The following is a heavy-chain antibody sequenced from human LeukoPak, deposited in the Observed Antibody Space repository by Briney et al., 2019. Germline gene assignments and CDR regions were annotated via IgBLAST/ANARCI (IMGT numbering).Heavy chain of an antibody. V-gene: IGHV3-73*01. CDR1: GFTFSGSA. CDR2: IRSKANNYAT. J-gene: IGHJ4*02. D-gene: IGHD4-23*01. CDR3: SPLWDGGNPEVFDY. Sequence: GGSLRLSCAASGFTFSGSAMHWVRQASGKGLEWVGRIRSKANNYATAYAASVKGRFTISRDDSKNTAYLQMNSLKTEDTAVYYCSPLWDGGNPEVFDYWGQGTLVTVSS.